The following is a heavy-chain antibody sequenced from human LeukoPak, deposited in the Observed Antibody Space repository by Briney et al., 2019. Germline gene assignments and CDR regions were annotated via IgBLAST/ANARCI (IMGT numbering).Heavy chain of an antibody. D-gene: IGHD3-10*01. CDR2: IDPSDSYT. J-gene: IGHJ5*02. CDR1: GYSFTSYW. V-gene: IGHV5-10-1*01. CDR3: ARHVIYYLGWGIYLPWFDP. Sequence: GESLRISCKGSGYSFTSYWISWVRQMPGKGLEWVGRIDPSDSYTNYSPSFQGHVTISADKSISTAYLQWSSLKASDTAMYYCARHVIYYLGWGIYLPWFDPGGEGTLVTVSS.